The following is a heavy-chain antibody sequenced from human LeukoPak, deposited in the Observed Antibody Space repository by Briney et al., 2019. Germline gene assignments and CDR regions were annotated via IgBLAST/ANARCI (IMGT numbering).Heavy chain of an antibody. V-gene: IGHV3-33*01. J-gene: IGHJ4*02. CDR3: ARDHYYGSGSYIFDY. Sequence: PGRSLRLSCAASGFTFSSYGMHWVRQAPGKGLERVAVIWYDGSNKYYADSVKGRFTISRENSKNTLYLQMNSLRAEDTAVYYCARDHYYGSGSYIFDYWGQGTLVTVSS. D-gene: IGHD3-10*01. CDR2: IWYDGSNK. CDR1: GFTFSSYG.